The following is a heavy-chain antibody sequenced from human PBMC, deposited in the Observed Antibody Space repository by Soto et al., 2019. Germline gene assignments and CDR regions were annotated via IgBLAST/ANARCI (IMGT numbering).Heavy chain of an antibody. D-gene: IGHD4-17*01. Sequence: ASVKVSCKASGYTFTSYGISWARQAPGQGLEWMGWISAYNGNTNYAQKLQGRVTMTTDTSTSTAYMGLRSLRSDDTAVYYCARDGNLTTVTTHNWFDPWGQGTLVTVSS. V-gene: IGHV1-18*01. CDR1: GYTFTSYG. CDR2: ISAYNGNT. J-gene: IGHJ5*02. CDR3: ARDGNLTTVTTHNWFDP.